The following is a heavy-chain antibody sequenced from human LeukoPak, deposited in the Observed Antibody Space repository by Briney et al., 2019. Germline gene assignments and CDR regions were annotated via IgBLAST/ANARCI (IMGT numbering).Heavy chain of an antibody. CDR1: GYTFSSYG. CDR3: ARDERDSCGGDCYYFDY. D-gene: IGHD2-21*02. V-gene: IGHV1-18*01. Sequence: ASVKVSCKVSGYTFSSYGISWVRQAPGQGLEWMGWISPYNGNTNSAPKLQGRITMTTDTSTSTAYMELRSLRSDDTAVYYCARDERDSCGGDCYYFDYWGQGTLVTVSS. CDR2: ISPYNGNT. J-gene: IGHJ4*02.